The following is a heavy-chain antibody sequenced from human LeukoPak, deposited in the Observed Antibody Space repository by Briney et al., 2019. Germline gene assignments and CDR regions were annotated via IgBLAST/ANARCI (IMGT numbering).Heavy chain of an antibody. CDR3: AKASKSHDF. J-gene: IGHJ4*02. Sequence: GGSLRLSCAASGFTFSSYGMHWVRQAPGKGLEWVSVIWYDGSNKYYADSVKGRFTISRDNSKNMLYLQMNSLRAEDTAVYYCAKASKSHDFWGQGTLVTVSS. D-gene: IGHD4-11*01. CDR1: GFTFSSYG. CDR2: IWYDGSNK. V-gene: IGHV3-30*02.